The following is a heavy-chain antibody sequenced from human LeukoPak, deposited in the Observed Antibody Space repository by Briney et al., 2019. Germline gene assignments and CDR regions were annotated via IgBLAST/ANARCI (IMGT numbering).Heavy chain of an antibody. CDR3: ARARGPGDSSADY. J-gene: IGHJ4*02. CDR2: IIPILSIA. CDR1: GGTFSRYA. D-gene: IGHD3-22*01. V-gene: IGHV1-69*04. Sequence: GASVKVSCKASGGTFSRYAISWVRQAPGQGLEWMGRIIPILSIAKYAQKFQGRVTITADKSTSTAYMELSSLRSEDTAVYYCARARGPGDSSADYWGQGTLVTVSS.